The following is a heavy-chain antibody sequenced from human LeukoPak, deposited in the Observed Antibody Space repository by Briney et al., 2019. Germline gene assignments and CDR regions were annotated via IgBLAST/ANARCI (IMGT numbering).Heavy chain of an antibody. Sequence: GGSLRLSCAASGFTFSNYAMTWVRQAPGKGLEWVSIISGSAGSTYYADSVKGRFTISRDNSKNTLYLQMNSLRAEDTAVYYCAKGATMVRGVIGDYWGQGALVTVSS. CDR3: AKGATMVRGVIGDY. CDR2: ISGSAGST. V-gene: IGHV3-23*01. J-gene: IGHJ4*02. D-gene: IGHD3-10*01. CDR1: GFTFSNYA.